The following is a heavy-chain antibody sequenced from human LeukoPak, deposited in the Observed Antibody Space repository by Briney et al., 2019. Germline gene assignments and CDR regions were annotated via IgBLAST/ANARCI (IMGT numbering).Heavy chain of an antibody. J-gene: IGHJ4*02. V-gene: IGHV1-69*05. CDR2: IIPIFGTA. CDR1: GGTFSSYA. D-gene: IGHD4-17*01. CDR3: ARDLGNNDYGDYDGY. Sequence: GASVKVSCKASGGTFSSYAISWVRQAPGQGLEWMGGIIPIFGTANYAQKFQGRVTITTDESTSTAYMELSSLRSEDTAVYYCARDLGNNDYGDYDGYWGQGTLVTVSS.